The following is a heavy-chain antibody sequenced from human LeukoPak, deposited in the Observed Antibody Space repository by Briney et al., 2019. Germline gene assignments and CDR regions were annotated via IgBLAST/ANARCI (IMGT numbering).Heavy chain of an antibody. CDR1: GFTFSSNA. CDR3: AKAFGSSGYYQLPIDF. CDR2: ITGGGDTT. D-gene: IGHD3-22*01. V-gene: IGHV3-23*01. Sequence: PGGSLRLSCAASGFTFSSNAMTWVRLAPGKGLECVSAITGGGDTTYYADSVKGRFTISRDNSRNTLYLQMNSLRAEDTALYYCAKAFGSSGYYQLPIDFWGQGTLVTASS. J-gene: IGHJ4*02.